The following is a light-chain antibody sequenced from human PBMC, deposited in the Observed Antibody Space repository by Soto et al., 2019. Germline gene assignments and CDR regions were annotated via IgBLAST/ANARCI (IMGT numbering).Light chain of an antibody. J-gene: IGKJ2*01. Sequence: DIQMTQSPSTLSASVGDRVTITCRASQSIDIWLAWYQQKPGKAPKHLIYKASNLESGVPSRFSGSGSGTEFTLTISSLQPDDSATYYCQHYYCYSRTFCQGTKLEIK. CDR1: QSIDIW. CDR3: QHYYCYSRT. V-gene: IGKV1-5*03. CDR2: KAS.